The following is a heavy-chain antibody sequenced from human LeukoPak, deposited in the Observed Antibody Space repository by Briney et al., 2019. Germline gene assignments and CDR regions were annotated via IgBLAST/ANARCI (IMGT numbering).Heavy chain of an antibody. CDR1: GFTFSTYA. CDR3: VKDRCDRTTCPEV. D-gene: IGHD2-2*01. Sequence: GGSLRLSCIASGFTFSTYAMSWVRQAPGEGLGWVSFISGSGGSTHYTDSVKGRFTISRDNSKNTLHLQMTSLRAEDTALYYCVKDRCDRTTCPEVWGQGTLVTVSS. CDR2: ISGSGGST. J-gene: IGHJ4*02. V-gene: IGHV3-23*01.